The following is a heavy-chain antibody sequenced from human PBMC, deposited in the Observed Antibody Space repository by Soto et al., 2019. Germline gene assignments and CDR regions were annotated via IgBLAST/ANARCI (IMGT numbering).Heavy chain of an antibody. D-gene: IGHD7-27*01. CDR1: GDSISNLDYF. J-gene: IGHJ5*01. CDR2: IYKSATT. V-gene: IGHV4-30-4*01. CDR3: ARGRYCLTGRCFPNWFDS. Sequence: KPSETLSLTCSVSGDSISNLDYFWAWIRQPPGQALEYIGYIYKSATTYYNPSFESRVAISVDTSKSQFSLNVTSVTAADTAVYFCARGRYCLTGRCFPNWFDSWGQGALVTVPQ.